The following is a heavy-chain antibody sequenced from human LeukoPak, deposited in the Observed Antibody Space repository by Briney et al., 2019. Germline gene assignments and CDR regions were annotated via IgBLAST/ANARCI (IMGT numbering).Heavy chain of an antibody. CDR1: GFTFSSYA. CDR2: IKEDGSQK. D-gene: IGHD6-19*01. CDR3: ARDSGWFRFDY. J-gene: IGHJ4*02. V-gene: IGHV3-7*03. Sequence: QTGGSLRLSCAASGFTFSSYAMSWVRQAPGKGLEWVANIKEDGSQKYYVDSVKGRFTISRDNAKNSLFLQTNSLRVDDTAVYYCARDSGWFRFDYWGQGTLVTVSS.